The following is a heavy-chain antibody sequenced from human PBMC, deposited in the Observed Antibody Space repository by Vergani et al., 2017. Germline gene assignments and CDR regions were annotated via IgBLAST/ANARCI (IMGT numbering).Heavy chain of an antibody. D-gene: IGHD1-14*01. CDR3: ARVGTYNGGAFDY. J-gene: IGHJ4*02. V-gene: IGHV3-23*01. CDR1: GFTFSSYA. CDR2: ISGSGGST. Sequence: EVQLLESGGGLVQPGGSLRLSCAASGFTFSSYAMSWVRQAPGKGLEWVSAISGSGGSTYYAGSVKGRFTISRDNSKNTLYLQMNSLRAEDTAVYYCARVGTYNGGAFDYWGQGTLVTVSS.